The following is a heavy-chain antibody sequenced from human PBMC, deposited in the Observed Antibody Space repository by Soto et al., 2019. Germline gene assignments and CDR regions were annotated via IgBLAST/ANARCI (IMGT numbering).Heavy chain of an antibody. CDR2: ISGSGGST. D-gene: IGHD1-26*01. V-gene: IGHV3-23*01. Sequence: GGSLRLSCAASGFTFSSYAMSWVRQAPGKGLEWVSAISGSGGSTYYADSVKGRFTISRDNSKNALYLQMNSLRAEDTAVYYCASTASKWPRGFFDYWGQGTLVTVSS. J-gene: IGHJ4*02. CDR3: ASTASKWPRGFFDY. CDR1: GFTFSSYA.